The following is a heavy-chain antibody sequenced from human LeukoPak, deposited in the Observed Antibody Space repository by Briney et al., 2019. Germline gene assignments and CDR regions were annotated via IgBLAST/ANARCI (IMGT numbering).Heavy chain of an antibody. J-gene: IGHJ5*02. CDR2: IYHSGSP. V-gene: IGHV4-4*02. CDR1: GVSISSNNW. CDR3: ARGLQGVGYSSSHLPGWDSNWFDP. D-gene: IGHD6-13*01. Sequence: SETLSLTCAVSGVSISSNNWWGWVRQPPGKGLEWIGEIYHSGSPNYNPSLKSRVTISVDKSRNHFSLNLSSVTAADTAVYYCARGLQGVGYSSSHLPGWDSNWFDPWGQGTLVTVSS.